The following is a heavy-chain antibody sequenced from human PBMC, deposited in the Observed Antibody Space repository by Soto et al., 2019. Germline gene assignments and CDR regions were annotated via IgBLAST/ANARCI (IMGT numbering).Heavy chain of an antibody. CDR2: IIPILGIA. D-gene: IGHD3-22*01. CDR1: GGTFSSYT. Sequence: ASVKVSCKASGGTFSSYTISWVRQAPGQGLEWMGRIIPILGIANYAQKFQGRVTITADKSTSTAYMELSSLRSEDTAVYYCARDPRGQLYYDSSGPSDYWGQGTLVTVS. CDR3: ARDPRGQLYYDSSGPSDY. J-gene: IGHJ4*02. V-gene: IGHV1-69*04.